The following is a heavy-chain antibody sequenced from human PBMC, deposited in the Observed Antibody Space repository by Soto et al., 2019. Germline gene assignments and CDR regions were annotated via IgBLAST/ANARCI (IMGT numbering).Heavy chain of an antibody. CDR2: ISPYNGNT. CDR3: AKGNDAVVVFYHYY. V-gene: IGHV1-18*01. Sequence: ASVKVSCKASGYTFPNYGITWVRQAPGQGLEWMGWISPYNGNTNYAQNFQGRVTMTTDTSTTTAYMELRSLRSDDTAVYYCAKGNDAVVVFYHYYWGQGTLVTVSS. D-gene: IGHD2-15*01. J-gene: IGHJ4*02. CDR1: GYTFPNYG.